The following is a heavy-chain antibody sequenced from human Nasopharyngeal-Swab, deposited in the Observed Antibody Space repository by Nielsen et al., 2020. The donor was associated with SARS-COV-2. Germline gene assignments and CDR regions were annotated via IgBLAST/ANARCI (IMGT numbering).Heavy chain of an antibody. CDR1: GGSISSSSYY. Sequence: SETLSLTCTVSGGSISSSSYYWGWIRQPPGKGLEWIGSIYYSGSTYYNPFLKSRVTISVDTSKNQFSLKLSSVTAADTAVYYCARDRKQWLVYYYYGMDVWGQGTTVTVSS. CDR2: IYYSGST. V-gene: IGHV4-39*07. CDR3: ARDRKQWLVYYYYGMDV. D-gene: IGHD6-19*01. J-gene: IGHJ6*02.